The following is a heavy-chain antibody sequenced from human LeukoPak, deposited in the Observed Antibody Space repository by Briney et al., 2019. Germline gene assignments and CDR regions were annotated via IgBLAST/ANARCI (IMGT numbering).Heavy chain of an antibody. V-gene: IGHV1-18*01. Sequence: ASVKVSCKASGYTFTRYSITRFRQAPGQGLEWMGWIGGYNGDTKDPQKFQDRVTVTTDTSSTTVYMELRSLRSDDTAVYYCARDITGGEDYWGQGTLVTVSS. CDR2: IGGYNGDT. D-gene: IGHD1-20*01. CDR3: ARDITGGEDY. CDR1: GYTFTRYS. J-gene: IGHJ4*02.